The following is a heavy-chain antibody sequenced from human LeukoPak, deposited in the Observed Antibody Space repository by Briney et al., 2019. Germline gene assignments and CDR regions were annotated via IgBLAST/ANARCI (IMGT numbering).Heavy chain of an antibody. J-gene: IGHJ3*02. CDR1: GGSISSSY. D-gene: IGHD5-12*01. CDR3: ATPPSGYDYYAFDI. Sequence: SETLSLTCTVSGGSISSSYWSWIRQPAGKGLEWIGYIYYSGSTYYNPSLKSRVTISVDTSKNQFSLKLSSVTAADTAVYYCATPPSGYDYYAFDIWGQGTMVTVSS. CDR2: IYYSGST. V-gene: IGHV4-59*06.